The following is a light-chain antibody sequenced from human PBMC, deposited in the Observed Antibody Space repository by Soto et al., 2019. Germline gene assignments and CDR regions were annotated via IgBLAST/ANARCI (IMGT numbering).Light chain of an antibody. J-gene: IGKJ1*01. V-gene: IGKV3-20*01. Sequence: EIVLTQSPGTLSLSPGERATLSCRASQSVRSSSLAWYQQKPGQAPRLLIYGASSRATGIPDRFSGSGSGTDFTLTISKLETEDSAVYYCQQYGSSSWTFGQGTRVEIK. CDR3: QQYGSSSWT. CDR2: GAS. CDR1: QSVRSSS.